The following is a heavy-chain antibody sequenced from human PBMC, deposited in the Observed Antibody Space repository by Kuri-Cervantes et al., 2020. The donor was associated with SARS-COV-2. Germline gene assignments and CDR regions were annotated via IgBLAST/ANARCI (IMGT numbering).Heavy chain of an antibody. CDR2: ISSSSSTI. Sequence: GESLKISCAATALTFSSYSMNLVRQAPGKALEWVSYISSSSSTIYYADSVKGRFTISRDDSKNTLYLQMNSLKTEDAAVYYCTTYTEQWELLRGAFDIWGQGTMVTVSS. J-gene: IGHJ3*02. CDR3: TTYTEQWELLRGAFDI. CDR1: ALTFSSYS. V-gene: IGHV3-48*01. D-gene: IGHD1-26*01.